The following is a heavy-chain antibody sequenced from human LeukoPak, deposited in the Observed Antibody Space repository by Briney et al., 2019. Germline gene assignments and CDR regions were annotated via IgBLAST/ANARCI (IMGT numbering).Heavy chain of an antibody. CDR3: AREMAYYDILRGAFDI. CDR1: GYTFTSYG. J-gene: IGHJ3*02. Sequence: GASVKVSCKASGYTFTSYGISWVRQAPGQGLEWMGWISAYNGNTNYAQKLQGRVTMTTDTSTSTAYMELRSLRSDDTAVYYCAREMAYYDILRGAFDIWGQGTMVTVSS. V-gene: IGHV1-18*01. D-gene: IGHD3-9*01. CDR2: ISAYNGNT.